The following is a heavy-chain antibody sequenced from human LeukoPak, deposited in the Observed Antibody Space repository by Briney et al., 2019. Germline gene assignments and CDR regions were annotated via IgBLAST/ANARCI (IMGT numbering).Heavy chain of an antibody. D-gene: IGHD2-15*01. V-gene: IGHV4-38-2*02. CDR1: GYSISSGYY. J-gene: IGHJ4*02. CDR2: IYHSGST. Sequence: PSETLSLTCTVSGYSISSGYYWGWIRQPPGKGLEWIGSIYHSGSTYYNPSLKSRVTISVDTSKNQFSLKLSPVTAADTAVYYCARVFIVVVVSAQYPGAESNFDYWGQGTLVTVSS. CDR3: ARVFIVVVVSAQYPGAESNFDY.